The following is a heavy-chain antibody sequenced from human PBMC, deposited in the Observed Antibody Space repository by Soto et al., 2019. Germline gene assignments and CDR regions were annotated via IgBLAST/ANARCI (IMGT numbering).Heavy chain of an antibody. V-gene: IGHV1-18*04. D-gene: IGHD6-13*01. CDR1: GYTFTNYG. J-gene: IGHJ4*02. CDR2: ISAYNGNT. Sequence: QVQLVQSGAEVKKPGASVKVSCKASGYTFTNYGFSWVRQAPGQGLERMGWISAYNGNTNYAQKLQGRVTMTTDTSTSTGYMELMSLRSDDTAIYYCARDDSSSWGKADYWGQGTLVTVSS. CDR3: ARDDSSSWGKADY.